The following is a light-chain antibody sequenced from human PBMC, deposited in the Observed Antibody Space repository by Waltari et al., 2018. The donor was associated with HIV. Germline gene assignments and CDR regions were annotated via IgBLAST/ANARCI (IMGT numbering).Light chain of an antibody. Sequence: VMMPRLVTLSVSPGERATLSCRASQSVGTNVTWYQRKSGQAPRLLIYGASTRATAIPARFSGSGSGTEFTLTITSLQSDDYATYYCQQYQTWPLTFGPGTTVDI. J-gene: IGKJ3*01. CDR2: GAS. V-gene: IGKV3-15*01. CDR1: QSVGTN. CDR3: QQYQTWPLT.